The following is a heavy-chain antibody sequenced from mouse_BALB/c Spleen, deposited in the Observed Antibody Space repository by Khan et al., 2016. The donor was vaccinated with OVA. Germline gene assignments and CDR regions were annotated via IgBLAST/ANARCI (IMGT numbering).Heavy chain of an antibody. D-gene: IGHD1-2*01. CDR2: ISYSGNT. CDR1: GYSITSGYG. CDR3: ARTARIKY. Sequence: EVQLQESGPGLVKPSQSLSLTCNVTGYSITSGYGWNWIRQFPGNKLEWMGYISYSGNTNYNPSLKGRISITRDTSKNQFFLQLSSVTTEDTATYYCARTARIKYWGQGTTLTVSS. J-gene: IGHJ2*01. V-gene: IGHV3-2*02.